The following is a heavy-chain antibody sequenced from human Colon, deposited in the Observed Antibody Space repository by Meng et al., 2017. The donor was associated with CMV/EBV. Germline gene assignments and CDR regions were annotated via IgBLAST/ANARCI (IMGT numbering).Heavy chain of an antibody. Sequence: LSCAASGFIFSASPMHWVRQTPGKVLEWVAFIQVDENDQQYADAVRGRFTISRDNSKNTLYLQMSSLRPDDTAVYYCADDFWKERGYWGQGTLVTVSS. CDR3: ADDFWKERGY. CDR1: GFIFSASP. CDR2: IQVDENDQ. V-gene: IGHV3-30*02. J-gene: IGHJ4*02. D-gene: IGHD3-3*01.